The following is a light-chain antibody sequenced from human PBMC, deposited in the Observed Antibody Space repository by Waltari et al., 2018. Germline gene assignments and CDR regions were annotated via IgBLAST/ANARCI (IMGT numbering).Light chain of an antibody. CDR1: ATDIGGYDY. V-gene: IGLV2-14*03. CDR3: TSYTSKNTFI. Sequence: QSALTQPASVFGSLGQSVTLSCTGTATDIGGYDYFSWYQQHSGKAPKLLVFAVSSRPSEISARFSASKSGNTASLTISGLQTEDEADYHCTSYTSKNTFIFGGGTRLTVL. J-gene: IGLJ2*01. CDR2: AVS.